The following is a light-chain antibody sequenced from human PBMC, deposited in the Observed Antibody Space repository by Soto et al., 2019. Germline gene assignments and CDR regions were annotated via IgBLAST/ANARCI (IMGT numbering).Light chain of an antibody. V-gene: IGKV3-15*01. CDR2: TAS. J-gene: IGKJ2*01. CDR3: QQYANWPPYT. CDR1: QSVTFN. Sequence: EIVLTQSPAALSASPGERVILSCKASQSVTFNLAWYQQKPGQAPRLLIHTASTRATGILARFSGGGSGTEFTLTISSLQSEDFAVYFCQQYANWPPYTFGQGTKVEIK.